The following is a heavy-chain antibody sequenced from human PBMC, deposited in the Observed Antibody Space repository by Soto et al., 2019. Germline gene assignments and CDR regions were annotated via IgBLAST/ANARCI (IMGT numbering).Heavy chain of an antibody. V-gene: IGHV1-69*01. CDR1: GGTFSSYA. J-gene: IGHJ4*02. Sequence: QVQLVQSGAEVQKPGSSVKVSCQSSGGTFSSYAISWVRQATGQGREWMGVIIPIFGTANYAQKFKVRVTITADESTSTAYMELSSLRSEDTAVYYCASGSGYQRSDFDYWGQGTLVTVSS. CDR3: ASGSGYQRSDFDY. CDR2: IIPIFGTA. D-gene: IGHD3-3*01.